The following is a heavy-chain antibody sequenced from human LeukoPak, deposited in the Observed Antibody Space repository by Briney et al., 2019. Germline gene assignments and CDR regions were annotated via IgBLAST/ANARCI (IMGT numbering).Heavy chain of an antibody. V-gene: IGHV3-15*01. Sequence: PGGSLRLSCAASGFTFSDACRSWVPQAPGKELEWVGRIKSKSDGGTTDYAAHVKGRFTISRDDSKNTLYLQMISLKTEDTAVYYCIASYYYDSSGYGYWGQGTLVIVSS. CDR2: IKSKSDGGTT. CDR1: GFTFSDAC. D-gene: IGHD3-22*01. J-gene: IGHJ4*02. CDR3: IASYYYDSSGYGY.